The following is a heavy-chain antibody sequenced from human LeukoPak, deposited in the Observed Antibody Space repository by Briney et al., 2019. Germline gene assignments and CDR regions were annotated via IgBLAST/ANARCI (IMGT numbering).Heavy chain of an antibody. CDR2: MYYSGST. J-gene: IGHJ4*02. CDR1: GDSISSDDYS. Sequence: SETLSLTCTVSGDSISSDDYSWSWIRQPPGKGLEWIGHMYYSGSTYYNPSLKSRVSISVDTSKNQFSLKLSSVTAADTAVYYCARDRFLERDYFDYWGQGTMVAVSS. D-gene: IGHD3-3*01. V-gene: IGHV4-30-4*07. CDR3: ARDRFLERDYFDY.